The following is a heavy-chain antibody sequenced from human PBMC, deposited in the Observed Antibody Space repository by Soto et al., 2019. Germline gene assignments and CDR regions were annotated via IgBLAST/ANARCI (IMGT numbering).Heavy chain of an antibody. CDR3: AKERATTTAFDY. CDR1: GFTFSRDG. V-gene: IGHV3-23*01. J-gene: IGHJ4*02. CDR2: ITDNGGST. D-gene: IGHD4-17*01. Sequence: GGSLRLSCVASGFTFSRDGMSWVRQAPGKGLEWVSLITDNGGSTYYADSVKGRFTISRDNTKNTLFLQMNSLRAEDTAVYYCAKERATTTAFDYWGQGALVTVSS.